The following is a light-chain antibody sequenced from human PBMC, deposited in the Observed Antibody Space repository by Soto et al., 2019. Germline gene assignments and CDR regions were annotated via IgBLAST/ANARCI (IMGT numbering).Light chain of an antibody. CDR3: MQSTQLPPT. V-gene: IGKV2D-29*02. Sequence: DVVMTQNPLSLSVAPAQPASISCKSSQSLLHITGETFLFWYLQKPGQSPQLLIYEVSTRVSGVPDRFSGSGSGTDFTLEISRVETDDVGIYYCMQSTQLPPTFGQGRLLEV. J-gene: IGKJ5*01. CDR1: QSLLHITGETF. CDR2: EVS.